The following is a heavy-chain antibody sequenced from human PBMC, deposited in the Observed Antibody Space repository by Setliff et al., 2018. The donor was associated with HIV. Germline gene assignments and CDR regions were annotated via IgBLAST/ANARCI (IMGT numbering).Heavy chain of an antibody. Sequence: PGGSLRLSCAASGFTFSTYAMSWVRQAPGKGLEWVSAISGSGSSTYYADSVKGRFTISRDNSKNTLYLQMNSPRADDTAVYYCARGKYSSGWYRWFDPWGQGTLVTVSS. CDR3: ARGKYSSGWYRWFDP. CDR2: ISGSGSST. J-gene: IGHJ5*02. V-gene: IGHV3-23*01. D-gene: IGHD6-19*01. CDR1: GFTFSTYA.